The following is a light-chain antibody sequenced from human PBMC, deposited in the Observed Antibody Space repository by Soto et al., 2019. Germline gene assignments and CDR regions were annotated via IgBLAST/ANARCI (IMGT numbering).Light chain of an antibody. J-gene: IGKJ1*01. CDR2: LGS. Sequence: SVLTQSPLSLPVTPGEPASISCRTSQSLLHSNGHKYVDWDLQKPGQSPQLLIYLGSNRASGVPDRFSGSGSGTDFTLKISRVEAEDVGVYYCMQALQTPPTFGQGTKVEIK. CDR3: MQALQTPPT. CDR1: QSLLHSNGHKY. V-gene: IGKV2-28*01.